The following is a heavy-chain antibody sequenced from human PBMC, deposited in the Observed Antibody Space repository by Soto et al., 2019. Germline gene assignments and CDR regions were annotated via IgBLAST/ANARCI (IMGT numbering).Heavy chain of an antibody. CDR1: GATFSRNT. Sequence: QVQLVQSGAEVEKPGSSVKVSCKASGATFSRNTITWVRQAPGQGLEWIGRIIPLFGITAFAQKFQDRVTITADKSTTTADMEVSSLSSEATAVYYCATEDGVGDSALIPAAIAAMDVWGPGTTVTVTS. J-gene: IGHJ6*02. D-gene: IGHD2-2*02. V-gene: IGHV1-69*08. CDR3: ATEDGVGDSALIPAAIAAMDV. CDR2: IIPLFGIT.